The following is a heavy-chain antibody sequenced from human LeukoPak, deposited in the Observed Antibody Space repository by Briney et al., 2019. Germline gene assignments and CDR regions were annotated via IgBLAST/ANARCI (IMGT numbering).Heavy chain of an antibody. J-gene: IGHJ6*03. V-gene: IGHV4-34*01. D-gene: IGHD3-10*01. Sequence: SETLSLTCAVYGGSFSGYYWSWIRQPPGKGLEWIGEINHSGSTNYNPSLKSRVTISVDTSKNQFSLKLSSVTAADMAVYYCARGINYYGSGSYWYYYYYMDVWGKGTTVTVSS. CDR1: GGSFSGYY. CDR3: ARGINYYGSGSYWYYYYYMDV. CDR2: INHSGST.